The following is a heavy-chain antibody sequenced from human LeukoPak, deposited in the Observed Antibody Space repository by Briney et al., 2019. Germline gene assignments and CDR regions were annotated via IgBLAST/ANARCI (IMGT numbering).Heavy chain of an antibody. CDR1: GGSINNFS. Sequence: PQTLSLTCTVSGGSINNFSWSCIRHPHRSGLEWNGYIYYSGSATYNPSLKSRVTMSVDTSKKQFSLKLNSVTAADTAVYYCARGGWSLGYWGQGILVTVSS. D-gene: IGHD2-15*01. J-gene: IGHJ4*02. V-gene: IGHV4-59*01. CDR2: IYYSGSA. CDR3: ARGGWSLGY.